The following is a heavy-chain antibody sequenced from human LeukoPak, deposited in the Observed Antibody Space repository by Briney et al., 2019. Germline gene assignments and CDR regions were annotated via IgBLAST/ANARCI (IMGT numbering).Heavy chain of an antibody. J-gene: IGHJ4*02. V-gene: IGHV3-7*01. CDR2: IKQDGSEK. Sequence: PGGSLRLSCAASGFTLSSYWMSWVRQAPGKGLEWVANIKQDGSEKYYVDSSKGRFTIPRDNAKNSLYLQMNSLRAEDTAVYYCAREGKFGELVDYFDYWGQGTLVTVSS. CDR3: AREGKFGELVDYFDY. D-gene: IGHD3-10*01. CDR1: GFTLSSYW.